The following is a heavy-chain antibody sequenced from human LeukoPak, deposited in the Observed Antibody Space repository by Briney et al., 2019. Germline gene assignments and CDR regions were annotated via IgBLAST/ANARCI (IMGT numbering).Heavy chain of an antibody. Sequence: SGPTLVNPTQTLTLTCTFSGFSLSTSGVGVGWIRQPPGKALEWLALIYWNDDKRYSPSLKSRLTITKDTSKNQVVLTMTNMDPVDTATYYCAHRLPLKDFWSGSLSGYFDYWGQGTLVTVSS. V-gene: IGHV2-5*01. J-gene: IGHJ4*02. D-gene: IGHD3-3*01. CDR2: IYWNDDK. CDR3: AHRLPLKDFWSGSLSGYFDY. CDR1: GFSLSTSGVG.